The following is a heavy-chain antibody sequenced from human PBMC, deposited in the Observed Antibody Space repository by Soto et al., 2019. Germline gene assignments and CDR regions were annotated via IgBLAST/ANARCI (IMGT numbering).Heavy chain of an antibody. CDR3: ARENYDYYGMDV. CDR2: ISSSSTYS. J-gene: IGHJ6*02. V-gene: IGHV3-11*06. CDR1: GFTFSDRY. Sequence: QVQLVESGGGLVKPGGSLRLSCAASGFTFSDRYMSWIRQAPGKGLEWLSYISSSSTYSNYADSVKGRFTISRDNARNSLYLQMNNLRAEDTAVYYCARENYDYYGMDVWGQGTTVTVSS.